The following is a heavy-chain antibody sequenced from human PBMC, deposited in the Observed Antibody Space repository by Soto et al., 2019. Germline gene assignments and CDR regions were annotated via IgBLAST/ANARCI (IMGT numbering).Heavy chain of an antibody. Sequence: ASVKVSCKASGYTFTGYYMHWVRQAPGQGLEWMGWINPNSGGTNYAQKFQGRVTMTRDTSISTAYMELSRLRSDDTAVYYCARDSPNQVQQIVPTRFDYYGMDVCGPATTVTVSS. CDR2: INPNSGGT. V-gene: IGHV1-2*02. J-gene: IGHJ6*02. D-gene: IGHD6-6*01. CDR1: GYTFTGYY. CDR3: ARDSPNQVQQIVPTRFDYYGMDV.